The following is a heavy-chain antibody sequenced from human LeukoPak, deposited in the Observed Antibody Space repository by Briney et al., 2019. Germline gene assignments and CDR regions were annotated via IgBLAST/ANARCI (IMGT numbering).Heavy chain of an antibody. J-gene: IGHJ4*02. CDR3: ARQNGFN. Sequence: KASETLSLTCTVSGGSISSYYWSWIRQPPGKGLEWIGYIYYSGSTYYNPSLKSRVTISVDTSKNQFSLKLSSVTAADTAVYYCARQNGFNWGQGTLVTVSS. V-gene: IGHV4-59*06. D-gene: IGHD2-8*01. CDR1: GGSISSYY. CDR2: IYYSGST.